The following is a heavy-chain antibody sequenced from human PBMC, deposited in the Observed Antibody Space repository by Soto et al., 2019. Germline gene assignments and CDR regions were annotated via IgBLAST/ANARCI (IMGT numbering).Heavy chain of an antibody. V-gene: IGHV4-59*01. Sequence: PSETLSLTCTVSGGSIDSYYWSWIRQPPGKGLEWIGYIYYSGSTNYNPSLKSRVTISVDTSKNQFSLKLSSVTAADTAVYYCARMYSSSSTGGMDVWGQGTTVTVSS. J-gene: IGHJ6*02. CDR2: IYYSGST. CDR3: ARMYSSSSTGGMDV. D-gene: IGHD6-13*01. CDR1: GGSIDSYY.